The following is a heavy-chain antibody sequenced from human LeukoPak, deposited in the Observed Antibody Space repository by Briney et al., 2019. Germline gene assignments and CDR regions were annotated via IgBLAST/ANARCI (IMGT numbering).Heavy chain of an antibody. CDR3: AKDGLAAAGTKFDP. Sequence: GGSLRLSCAASGFTFSSYAMSWVRQAPGKGLEWVSATSGSGGSTYYADSVKGRFTISRDNSKNTLYLQMDSLRAEDTAVYYCAKDGLAAAGTKFDPWGQGTLVTVSS. CDR2: TSGSGGST. D-gene: IGHD6-13*01. V-gene: IGHV3-23*01. J-gene: IGHJ5*02. CDR1: GFTFSSYA.